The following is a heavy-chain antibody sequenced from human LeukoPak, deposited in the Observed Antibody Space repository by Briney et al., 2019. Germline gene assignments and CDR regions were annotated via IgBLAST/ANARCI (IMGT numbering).Heavy chain of an antibody. Sequence: GGSLRLSCAASGFTFSSYEMNWVRQAPGKGLEWVSYISSSGSTIYYADSVKGRFTISRDNSKNTLYLQMNSLRAEDTAVYYCAKRKGRFGELYYNWFDPWGQGTLVTVSS. J-gene: IGHJ5*02. CDR3: AKRKGRFGELYYNWFDP. V-gene: IGHV3-48*03. CDR2: ISSSGSTI. D-gene: IGHD3-10*01. CDR1: GFTFSSYE.